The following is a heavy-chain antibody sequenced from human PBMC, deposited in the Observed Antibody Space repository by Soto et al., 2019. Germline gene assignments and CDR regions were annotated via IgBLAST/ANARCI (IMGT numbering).Heavy chain of an antibody. V-gene: IGHV1-69*04. J-gene: IGHJ4*02. Sequence: ASVKVSCKASGGTLSSYTFSWGRQAPGQRLEWMGRVIPNLGVTNYAKKFQGRFTIVVDTSTSTAYMELNSLRYEDTAVYYCARDKGYCSDTSCPDFDYWGQGTLVTVSS. D-gene: IGHD2-15*01. CDR1: GGTLSSYT. CDR2: VIPNLGVT. CDR3: ARDKGYCSDTSCPDFDY.